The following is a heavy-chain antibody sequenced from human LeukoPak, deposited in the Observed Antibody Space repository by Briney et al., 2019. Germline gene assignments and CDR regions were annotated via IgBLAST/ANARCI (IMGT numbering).Heavy chain of an antibody. D-gene: IGHD2-2*02. CDR3: ARYCSSTNCYKGGFDP. J-gene: IGHJ5*02. CDR2: IYYSGST. Sequence: SETLSLTCTVSGGSISSGGYYWSWIRQHPGKGLEWIGYIYYSGSTYSNPSLKSRVTISVDTSKNQFSLNLSSVTAADTAVYYCARYCSSTNCYKGGFDPWGREPWSPSPQ. V-gene: IGHV4-31*03. CDR1: GGSISSGGYY.